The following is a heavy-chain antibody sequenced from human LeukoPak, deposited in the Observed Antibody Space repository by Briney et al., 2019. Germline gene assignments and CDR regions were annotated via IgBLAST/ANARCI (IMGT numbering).Heavy chain of an antibody. D-gene: IGHD6-13*01. CDR2: ISSSSSYI. CDR1: RFTFSSYS. J-gene: IGHJ4*02. CDR3: ARERRGSSWPIFDY. Sequence: GGSLRLSCAASRFTFSSYSMNWVRQAPGKGLEWVSSISSSSSYIYYADSVKGRFTISRDNARNSLYLQMNSLRAEDTAVYYCARERRGSSWPIFDYWGQGTLVTVSS. V-gene: IGHV3-21*01.